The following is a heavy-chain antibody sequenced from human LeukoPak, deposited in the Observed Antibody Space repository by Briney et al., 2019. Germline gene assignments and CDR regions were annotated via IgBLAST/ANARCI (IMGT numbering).Heavy chain of an antibody. CDR3: ARGPAGYYYDSSGSIDY. CDR2: INPNNGGT. CDR1: GYTFTGYN. Sequence: ASVKVSCKASGYTFTGYNMHWVRQAPGRGLEWMGWINPNNGGTIYSQKFKGRVSMTRDTSISTAYMELSSLTSDDTAVYYCARGPAGYYYDSSGSIDYWGQGTLVTVSS. V-gene: IGHV1-2*02. J-gene: IGHJ4*02. D-gene: IGHD3-22*01.